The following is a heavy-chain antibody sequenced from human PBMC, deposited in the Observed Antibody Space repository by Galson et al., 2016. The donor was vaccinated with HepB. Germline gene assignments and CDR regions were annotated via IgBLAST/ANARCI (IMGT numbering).Heavy chain of an antibody. D-gene: IGHD6-13*01. Sequence: SETLSLTCAVYGGSFTGYYWSWIRQSPGKGLEWIGEINHGGSTNYNPSLKSRVTISVDTSKNQFSLKLRPVTAADTAVYYCVRLYRIVAARSYDHGLDVWGQGTTVTVSS. CDR1: GGSFTGYY. CDR2: INHGGST. V-gene: IGHV4-34*01. CDR3: VRLYRIVAARSYDHGLDV. J-gene: IGHJ6*02.